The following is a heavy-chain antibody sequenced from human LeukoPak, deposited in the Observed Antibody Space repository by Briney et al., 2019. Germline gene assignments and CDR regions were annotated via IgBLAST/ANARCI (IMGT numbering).Heavy chain of an antibody. CDR1: GFTFSSYA. D-gene: IGHD5-18*01. Sequence: HAGGSLRLSCAASGFTFSSYAMPWVRQAPGKGLEWVAVISYDGSNKYYADSVKGRFTISRDNSKNTLYLQMNSLRAEDTAVYYCARDGPKRRGYSYGYRSDGMDVWGQGTTVTVSS. CDR2: ISYDGSNK. CDR3: ARDGPKRRGYSYGYRSDGMDV. V-gene: IGHV3-30-3*01. J-gene: IGHJ6*02.